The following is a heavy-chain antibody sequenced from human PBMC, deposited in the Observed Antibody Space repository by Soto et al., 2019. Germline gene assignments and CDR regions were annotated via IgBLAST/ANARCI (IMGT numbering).Heavy chain of an antibody. CDR3: ARGVVEYSYGYNFDY. V-gene: IGHV4-39*01. Sequence: SETLSLTCTVSGGSISSSSYYWGWIRQPPGKGLEWIGSIYYSGSTYYNPSLKSRVTISVDTSKNQFSLKLSSVTAADTAVYYCARGVVEYSYGYNFDYWGQATLVTVSS. CDR1: GGSISSSSYY. J-gene: IGHJ4*02. CDR2: IYYSGST. D-gene: IGHD5-18*01.